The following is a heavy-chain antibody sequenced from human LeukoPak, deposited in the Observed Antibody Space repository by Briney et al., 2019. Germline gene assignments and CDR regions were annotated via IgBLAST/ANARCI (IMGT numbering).Heavy chain of an antibody. J-gene: IGHJ4*02. Sequence: RASVRVSCKASGYTFTTDGISWVRQAPGQGLEWMGWISGNNDNPNYGQKFQGRFTLTTDSSTSTAYMELRNLRSDDTAVYYCARDGTSTDDYWGQGTLVTVSS. V-gene: IGHV1-18*01. CDR1: GYTFTTDG. CDR2: ISGNNDNP. D-gene: IGHD2-2*01. CDR3: ARDGTSTDDY.